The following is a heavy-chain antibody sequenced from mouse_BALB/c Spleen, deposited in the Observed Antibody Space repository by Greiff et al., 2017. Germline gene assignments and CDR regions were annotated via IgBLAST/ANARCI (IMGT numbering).Heavy chain of an antibody. J-gene: IGHJ4*01. CDR3: TRADYGYYAYAMDY. CDR2: IRLKSNNYAT. Sequence: EVKLMESGGGLVQPGGSMKLSCVASGFTFSNYWMNWVRQSPEKGLEWVAEIRLKSNNYATHYAESVKGRFTISRDDSKSSVYLQMNNLRAEDTGIYYCTRADYGYYAYAMDYWGQGTSVTVSS. D-gene: IGHD1-2*01. CDR1: GFTFSNYW. V-gene: IGHV6-6*02.